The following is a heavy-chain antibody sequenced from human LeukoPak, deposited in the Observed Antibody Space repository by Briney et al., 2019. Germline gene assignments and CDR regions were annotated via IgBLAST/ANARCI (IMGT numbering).Heavy chain of an antibody. D-gene: IGHD2-2*01. Sequence: GGSLRLSCAASGSSVADYGMSWVRQAPGKGLEWVSGINWSGESTGYADSVKGRFTISRDNAENALYLQMNSLRAEDTALYYCARDLSASWHSLGYWGRGTLVTVSS. CDR1: GSSVADYG. CDR2: INWSGEST. CDR3: ARDLSASWHSLGY. J-gene: IGHJ4*02. V-gene: IGHV3-20*04.